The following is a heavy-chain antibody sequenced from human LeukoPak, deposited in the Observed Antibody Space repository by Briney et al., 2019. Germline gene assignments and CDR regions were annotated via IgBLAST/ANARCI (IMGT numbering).Heavy chain of an antibody. CDR2: INPNSGGT. D-gene: IGHD2-21*01. CDR1: GYSFTDYY. J-gene: IGHJ5*02. V-gene: IGHV1-2*02. CDR3: ARADRLDGGPYLIGP. Sequence: ASVKVSCKTSGYSFTDYYMHWVRQAPGQGLEWMGWINPNSGGTSSAQKFQGRVTMTRDTSITTVCMEVSWLTSDDTAIYYCARADRLDGGPYLIGPWGQGTLVTVSS.